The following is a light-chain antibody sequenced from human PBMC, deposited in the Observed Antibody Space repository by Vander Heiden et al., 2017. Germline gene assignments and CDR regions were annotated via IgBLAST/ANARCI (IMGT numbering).Light chain of an antibody. J-gene: IGLJ2*01. CDR3: AAWDDSLNGVV. Sequence: QSLLTQPPSASGTPGQRVTISWSGSSSNIGSNTVNWYQQLPGTAPNHLIYSNNQRPSGVPPRFSGSKSGTSASLAISGLQSEDEADYYCAAWDDSLNGVVFGGGTKLTVL. V-gene: IGLV1-44*01. CDR2: SNN. CDR1: SSNIGSNT.